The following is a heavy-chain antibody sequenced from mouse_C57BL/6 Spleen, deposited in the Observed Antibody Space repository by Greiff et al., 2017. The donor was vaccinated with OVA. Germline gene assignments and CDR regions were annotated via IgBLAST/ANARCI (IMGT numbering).Heavy chain of an antibody. D-gene: IGHD1-1*01. Sequence: EVMLVESGEGLVKPGGSLKLSCAASGFTFSSYAMSWVRQTPEKRLEWVAYISSGGDYIYYADTVKGRFTISRDNARNTLYLQMSSLKSEDTAMYYCTRDRDTTVHFDYWGQGTTLTVSS. J-gene: IGHJ2*01. CDR2: ISSGGDYI. CDR3: TRDRDTTVHFDY. V-gene: IGHV5-9-1*02. CDR1: GFTFSSYA.